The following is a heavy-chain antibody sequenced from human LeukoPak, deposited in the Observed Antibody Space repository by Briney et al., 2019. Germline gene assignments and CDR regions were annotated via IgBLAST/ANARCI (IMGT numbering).Heavy chain of an antibody. Sequence: SETLSLTCAVSGYSISSGYYWGWIRQPPGKGLEWIGSIYYSGSTHYNPSLKSRVTISVDTSKNQFSLKLSSVTAADTAVYYCARHIQPGGGGSGYYYYYYYMDVWGKGTTVTVSS. CDR1: GYSISSGYY. D-gene: IGHD4-23*01. V-gene: IGHV4-38-2*01. CDR3: ARHIQPGGGGSGYYYYYYYMDV. CDR2: IYYSGST. J-gene: IGHJ6*03.